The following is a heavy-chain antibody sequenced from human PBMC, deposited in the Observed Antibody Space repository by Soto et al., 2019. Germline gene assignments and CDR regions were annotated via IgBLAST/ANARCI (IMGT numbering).Heavy chain of an antibody. D-gene: IGHD1-7*01. J-gene: IGHJ4*02. CDR2: ISGSGGST. Sequence: EVQLLESGGSLVQPGGSLRLSCAASGFTFSSYAMSWVRQAPGKGLEWVSAISGSGGSTYYADSVKGRFTISRDNSKNTLYLQMNSLRAEDTAVYYCAKGIGITGTTIGFDYWGQGTLVTVSS. CDR3: AKGIGITGTTIGFDY. V-gene: IGHV3-23*01. CDR1: GFTFSSYA.